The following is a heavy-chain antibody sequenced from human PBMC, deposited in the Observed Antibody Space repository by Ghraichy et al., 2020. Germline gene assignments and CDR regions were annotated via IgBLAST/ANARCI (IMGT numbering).Heavy chain of an antibody. Sequence: GGSLRLSCAASEFTFSSYWMHWVRQAPGKGLVWVSRINGDGSATFYADSVKGRFTISRDNTKNTLYLQMNRLGAEDTAVYYCATFGRLFDHNSFPFDHWGQGALVTVSS. CDR1: EFTFSSYW. D-gene: IGHD3/OR15-3a*01. V-gene: IGHV3-74*01. CDR3: ATFGRLFDHNSFPFDH. J-gene: IGHJ4*02. CDR2: INGDGSAT.